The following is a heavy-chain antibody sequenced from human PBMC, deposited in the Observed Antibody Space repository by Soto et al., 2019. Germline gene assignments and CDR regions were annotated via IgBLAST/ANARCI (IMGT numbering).Heavy chain of an antibody. V-gene: IGHV3-23*01. CDR3: ARRGPGTYFDY. CDR1: GFTFSSYA. D-gene: IGHD6-13*01. Sequence: GGSLRLSCAASGFTFSSYAMSWVRQAPGKGLEWVSVISGSGGSTYYAGSVKGRFTISRDNSKNTLYLQMNSLRAEDTAVYYCARRGPGTYFDYWGQGTLVTVSS. CDR2: ISGSGGST. J-gene: IGHJ4*02.